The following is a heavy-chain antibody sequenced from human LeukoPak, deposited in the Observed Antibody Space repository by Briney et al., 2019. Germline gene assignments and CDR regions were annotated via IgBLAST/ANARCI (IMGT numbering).Heavy chain of an antibody. V-gene: IGHV4-4*07. CDR2: IYTSGST. J-gene: IGHJ5*02. CDR1: GGSISSYY. Sequence: SETLSLTCTVSGGSISSYYWSWIRQPAGKGLEWIGRIYTSGSTNYNPSLKSRVTMSVDTSKNQFSLKLSSVTAADMAVYYCARGRGEGRGIAMIRGVRAPSYNWFDPWGHGILVTVSS. D-gene: IGHD3-10*01. CDR3: ARGRGEGRGIAMIRGVRAPSYNWFDP.